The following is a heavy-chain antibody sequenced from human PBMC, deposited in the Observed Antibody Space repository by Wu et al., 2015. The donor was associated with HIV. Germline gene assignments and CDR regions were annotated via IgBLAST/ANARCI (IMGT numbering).Heavy chain of an antibody. V-gene: IGHV1-2*02. CDR3: ARDEALLWFGVPDAFDI. Sequence: QVQLVQPGAEVKKPGASVKVSCKASGYTFTGYYMHWVRQAPGQGLEWMGWINPNSGGTNYAQKFQGRVTMTRDTSISTAYMELSRLRSDDTAVYYCARDEALLWFGVPDAFDIWGQGTMVTVSS. J-gene: IGHJ3*02. D-gene: IGHD3-10*01. CDR2: INPNSGGT. CDR1: GYTFTGYY.